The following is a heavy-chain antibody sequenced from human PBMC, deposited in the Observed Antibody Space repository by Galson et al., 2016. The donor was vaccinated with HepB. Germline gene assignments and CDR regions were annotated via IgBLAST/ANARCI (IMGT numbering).Heavy chain of an antibody. D-gene: IGHD3-16*01. Sequence: QSGAEVKKPGESLRISCKGSGYGFTDYWIGWVRQMPGKGLEWMGIIYPGDSHTRYSPSFQGQVTISADKSISTAYLQWSSLKASDTAIYYCARRLTHDSKIWDIDYWGQGTLVTVSS. V-gene: IGHV5-51*01. J-gene: IGHJ4*02. CDR2: IYPGDSHT. CDR3: ARRLTHDSKIWDIDY. CDR1: GYGFTDYW.